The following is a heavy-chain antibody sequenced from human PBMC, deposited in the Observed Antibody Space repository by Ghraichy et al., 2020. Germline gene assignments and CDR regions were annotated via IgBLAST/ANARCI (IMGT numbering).Heavy chain of an antibody. Sequence: ASVKVSCKASGYTVTSYDMHWVREAPGQGLEWMGIINPSGGSTSYAQKFQGRVTMTRDTSTSTVYMELSSLRSEDTAVYYCARDLGYCSSTSCDRGYYGMDVWGQGTTGTVSS. V-gene: IGHV1-46*01. CDR2: INPSGGST. CDR1: GYTVTSYD. D-gene: IGHD2-2*02. J-gene: IGHJ6*02. CDR3: ARDLGYCSSTSCDRGYYGMDV.